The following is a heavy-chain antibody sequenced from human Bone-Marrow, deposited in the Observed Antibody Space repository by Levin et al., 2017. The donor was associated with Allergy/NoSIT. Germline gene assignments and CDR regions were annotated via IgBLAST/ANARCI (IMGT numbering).Heavy chain of an antibody. CDR1: GGTFSSYA. CDR3: AREKVVAAGDWFDP. J-gene: IGHJ5*02. D-gene: IGHD2-15*01. V-gene: IGHV1-69*06. CDR2: IIPIFGTA. Sequence: ASVKVSCKASGGTFSSYAISWVRQAPGQGLEWMGGIIPIFGTANYAQKFQGRVTITADKSTSTAYMELSSLRSEDTAVYYCAREKVVAAGDWFDPWGQGTLVTVSS.